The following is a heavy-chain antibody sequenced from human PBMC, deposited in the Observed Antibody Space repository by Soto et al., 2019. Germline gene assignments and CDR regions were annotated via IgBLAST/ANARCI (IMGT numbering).Heavy chain of an antibody. CDR2: ISAYNGDT. V-gene: IGHV1-18*01. D-gene: IGHD6-6*01. J-gene: IGHJ6*03. CDR3: ARVRQIVGYFYYLMDV. CDR1: GYTFTNYG. Sequence: QVQLLQSGAEVKKPGASVKVSCKASGYTFTNYGITWVRQAPGQGLEWMGWISAYNGDTHYTQILQGRVTMTTDTSTSTAYMELRGLRSDDTAVYYFARVRQIVGYFYYLMDVWGKGTTVTVSS.